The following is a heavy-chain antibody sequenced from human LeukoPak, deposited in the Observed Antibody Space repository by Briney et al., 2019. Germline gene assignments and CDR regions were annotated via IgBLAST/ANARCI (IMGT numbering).Heavy chain of an antibody. V-gene: IGHV4-39*01. CDR3: ARRALRYFDWLPTTYYYYYGMDV. Sequence: SETLSLTCTVSGGSISSSSSYWGWIRQPPGKGLEWIGSIYYSVSTSYNPSLKSRVTISVDTSKNQFSLKLSSVTAADTAVYYCARRALRYFDWLPTTYYYYYGMDVWGQGTTVTVSS. D-gene: IGHD3-9*01. J-gene: IGHJ6*02. CDR2: IYYSVST. CDR1: GGSISSSSSY.